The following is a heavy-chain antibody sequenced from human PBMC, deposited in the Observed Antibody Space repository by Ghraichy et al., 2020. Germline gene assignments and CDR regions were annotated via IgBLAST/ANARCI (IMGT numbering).Heavy chain of an antibody. D-gene: IGHD6-13*01. V-gene: IGHV1-18*04. CDR3: ARSSIAAAGTYYYYYYMDV. CDR1: GYTFTSYG. Sequence: APVKVSCKASGYTFTSYGISWVRQAPGQGLEWMGWISAYNGNTNYAQKLQGRVTMTTDTSTSTAYMELRSLRSDDTAVYYCARSSIAAAGTYYYYYYMDVWGKGTTVTVSS. J-gene: IGHJ6*03. CDR2: ISAYNGNT.